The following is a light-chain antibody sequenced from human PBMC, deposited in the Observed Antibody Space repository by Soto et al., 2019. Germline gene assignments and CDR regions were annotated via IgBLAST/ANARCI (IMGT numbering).Light chain of an antibody. CDR1: SSDVGSYNL. V-gene: IGLV2-23*02. J-gene: IGLJ2*01. Sequence: QSVLTQPASVSGSPGQSITISCTGTSSDVGSYNLVSWYQQRPGKAPKLMIYEVSKRPSGVSNRFSGSKSGNTASLTISGLQAEDEADYYCCSYAGSSNVVFGGGTQLTVL. CDR2: EVS. CDR3: CSYAGSSNVV.